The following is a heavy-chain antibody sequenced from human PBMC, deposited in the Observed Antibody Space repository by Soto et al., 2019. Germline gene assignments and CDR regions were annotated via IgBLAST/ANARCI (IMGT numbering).Heavy chain of an antibody. J-gene: IGHJ6*02. V-gene: IGHV1-18*01. Sequence: VQLVQSAGEVKKPGASVKVSCQASGYSFTSYGISWVRRAPGHGLEWMGWISPYNGHTQFVERFQGRVTMTTDTSTKTAYMELRNLRSDDTAHYYCARDLTIVPATHPRLENYGMDVWGQGTTVIVSS. CDR2: ISPYNGHT. CDR1: GYSFTSYG. CDR3: ARDLTIVPATHPRLENYGMDV. D-gene: IGHD2-2*01.